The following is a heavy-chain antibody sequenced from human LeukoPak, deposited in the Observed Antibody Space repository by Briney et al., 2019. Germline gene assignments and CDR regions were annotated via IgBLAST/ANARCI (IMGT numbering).Heavy chain of an antibody. D-gene: IGHD6-19*01. CDR2: IYYSRST. Sequence: PSETLSLTCTVSGGSISSSSYYWGWIRQPPGKGLEGFGSIYYSRSTYYNPSLKNRVTISVDTSKNQFSLKLSSVTAADTAVYYCARHVEYSSGWYAGKYFDYWGQGTLVTVSS. V-gene: IGHV4-39*01. J-gene: IGHJ4*02. CDR1: GGSISSSSYY. CDR3: ARHVEYSSGWYAGKYFDY.